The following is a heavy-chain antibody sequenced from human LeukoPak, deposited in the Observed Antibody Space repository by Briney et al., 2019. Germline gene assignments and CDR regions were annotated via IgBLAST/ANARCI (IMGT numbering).Heavy chain of an antibody. CDR3: ARANPSGSYFFDY. CDR2: IYYIWSS. D-gene: IGHD1-26*01. J-gene: IGHJ4*02. Sequence: SETLSLTCTVSGGSISTYYCSWIRQPPRKGLEWIGYIYYIWSSNYNPSLKSRVTISVDTSKNQFSLKLSSVTAADTAVYYCARANPSGSYFFDYWGRGTLVTVSS. V-gene: IGHV4-59*01. CDR1: GGSISTYY.